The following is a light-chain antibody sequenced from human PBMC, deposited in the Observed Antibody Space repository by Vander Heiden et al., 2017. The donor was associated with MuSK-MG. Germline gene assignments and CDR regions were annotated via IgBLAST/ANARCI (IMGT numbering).Light chain of an antibody. Sequence: SYELTQPPSVSVSPGQTASITCSGHKLGDKYACWYQQKPGQSPVLVIYQASKRPSDIPDRFSGSTSGTTATLTIRGTQAMDEADYYCQAWDSSTAWIGGGTKLTVL. V-gene: IGLV3-1*01. CDR3: QAWDSSTAW. CDR2: QAS. CDR1: KLGDKY. J-gene: IGLJ2*01.